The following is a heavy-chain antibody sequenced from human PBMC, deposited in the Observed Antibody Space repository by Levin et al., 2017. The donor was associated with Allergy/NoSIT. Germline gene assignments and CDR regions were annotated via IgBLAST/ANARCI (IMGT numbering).Heavy chain of an antibody. J-gene: IGHJ6*02. CDR3: ARDECAWFGECYGMDD. V-gene: IGHV4-31*03. CDR2: ISYSGHA. D-gene: IGHD3-10*01. Sequence: SETLSLTCTVSGDSITRGDNYWSWIRQYPGKGLEWIGFISYSGHAHYNPSLKIRLSMSLDTSKNQFSLSLTSVTVADTAVYYCARDECAWFGECYGMDDWGQGTTVIVSS. CDR1: GDSITRGDNY.